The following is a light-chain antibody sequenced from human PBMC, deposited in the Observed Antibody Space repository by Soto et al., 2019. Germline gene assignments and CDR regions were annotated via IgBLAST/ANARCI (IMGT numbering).Light chain of an antibody. Sequence: AIRMTQSPSSLSASRVDIVTTTCLASQGISSYLAWYQQKPGKAPKLLIYAASTLQSGVPSRFSGSGSGTDFTLTISCLQSEDFATYYCQQYYSYPLTFGGGTKVDIK. CDR2: AAS. J-gene: IGKJ4*01. V-gene: IGKV1-8*01. CDR1: QGISSY. CDR3: QQYYSYPLT.